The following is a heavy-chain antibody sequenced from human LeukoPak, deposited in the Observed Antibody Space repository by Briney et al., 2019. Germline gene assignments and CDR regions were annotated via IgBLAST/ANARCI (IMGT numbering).Heavy chain of an antibody. Sequence: GGSLRLSCVASAFTFNNYWMHWVRQAPGKGLVWVSRIKGDGSSTNCADSVRGRFTISRDNAKNTVYLQMNSLRTEDTAVYYCARGLPNYYGMDVWGQGTTVTVSS. CDR2: IKGDGSST. CDR1: AFTFNNYW. CDR3: ARGLPNYYGMDV. J-gene: IGHJ6*02. V-gene: IGHV3-74*01.